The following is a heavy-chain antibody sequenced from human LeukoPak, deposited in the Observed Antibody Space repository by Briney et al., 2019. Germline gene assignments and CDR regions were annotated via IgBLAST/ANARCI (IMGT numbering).Heavy chain of an antibody. Sequence: GGSLRLSCVVSGFTFSSYGLHWVRQAPGTGLEWVAFVRFDGNKNSYADSVRGRFIISRDNSKNTLHLAMNSLRTEDTAVYYCAKEFSPFDSSGYYGFFQHWGQGTLVTVSS. J-gene: IGHJ1*01. D-gene: IGHD3-22*01. CDR2: VRFDGNKN. V-gene: IGHV3-30*02. CDR3: AKEFSPFDSSGYYGFFQH. CDR1: GFTFSSYG.